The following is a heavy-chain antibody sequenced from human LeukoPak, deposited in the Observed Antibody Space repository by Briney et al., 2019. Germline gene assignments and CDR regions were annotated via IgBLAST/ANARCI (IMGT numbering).Heavy chain of an antibody. J-gene: IGHJ6*04. CDR3: ARDSGRYGYYMDV. Sequence: GGSLRLSCAASGFTFSDYEMTWVRQAPGQGLEWISYISSSGSRTNYADSVKGRCTISRDNAKNSPYLQMNSLRVEDTAVYYCARDSGRYGYYMDVWGKGTTVTVSS. D-gene: IGHD1-26*01. CDR1: GFTFSDYE. V-gene: IGHV3-48*03. CDR2: ISSSGSRT.